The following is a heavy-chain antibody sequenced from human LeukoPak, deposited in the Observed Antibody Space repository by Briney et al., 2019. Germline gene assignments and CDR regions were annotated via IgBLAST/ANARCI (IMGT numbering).Heavy chain of an antibody. CDR1: GYTFTGYY. J-gene: IGHJ5*02. Sequence: GASVKVSCKASGYTFTGYYMHWVRQAPGQGLEWMGWINPNSGGTNYAQKFQGRVTMTRDTSISTAYMELSRLRSDDTAVYYCARSYYGSGSYKNWFDPWGQGTLVTVSS. CDR3: ARSYYGSGSYKNWFDP. D-gene: IGHD3-10*01. V-gene: IGHV1-2*02. CDR2: INPNSGGT.